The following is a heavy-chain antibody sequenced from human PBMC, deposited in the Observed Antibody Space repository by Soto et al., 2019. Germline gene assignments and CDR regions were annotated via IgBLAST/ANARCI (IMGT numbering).Heavy chain of an antibody. V-gene: IGHV5-10-1*01. Sequence: PGESLKISCKGSGYSFTSYWISWVRQMPGKGLEWMGRIDPSDSYTNYSPSFQGHVTISADKSISTAYLQWSSLRSEDTAVYYCARDNYYYDSSGYYVESYYYNGMDVWGQGTTVTVSS. CDR2: IDPSDSYT. D-gene: IGHD3-22*01. CDR1: GYSFTSYW. CDR3: ARDNYYYDSSGYYVESYYYNGMDV. J-gene: IGHJ6*02.